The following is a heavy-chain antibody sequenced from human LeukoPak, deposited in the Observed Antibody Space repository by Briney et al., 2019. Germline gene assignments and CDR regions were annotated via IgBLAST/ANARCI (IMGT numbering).Heavy chain of an antibody. J-gene: IGHJ4*02. CDR3: ARGYYDSSGYYLNFDY. CDR1: GGSISSYY. Sequence: SETLSLTCTVPGGSISSYYWSWIRQPPGEGLEWIGYIYYSGSTNYNPSLKSRVTISVDTSKIQFSLKLSSVTAADTAVYYCARGYYDSSGYYLNFDYWGQGTLVTVSS. D-gene: IGHD3-22*01. V-gene: IGHV4-59*08. CDR2: IYYSGST.